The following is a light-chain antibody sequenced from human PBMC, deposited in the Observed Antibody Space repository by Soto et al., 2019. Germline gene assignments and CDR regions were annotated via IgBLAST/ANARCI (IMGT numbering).Light chain of an antibody. Sequence: QSVLTQPASVSGSPGQSITISCTGTSSDVGGHNYVSWYQQHPGKAPKLIIYEVSIRPSGVSNRFSGSKSGNTASLTISGLQAEDEADYYCISYTSSSPYVFGTGTKVTVL. CDR1: SSDVGGHNY. CDR3: ISYTSSSPYV. CDR2: EVS. V-gene: IGLV2-14*01. J-gene: IGLJ1*01.